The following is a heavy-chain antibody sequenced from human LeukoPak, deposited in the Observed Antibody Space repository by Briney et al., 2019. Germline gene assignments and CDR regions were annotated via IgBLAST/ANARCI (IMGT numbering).Heavy chain of an antibody. CDR1: GGSISSGSYY. CDR2: IYTSGST. J-gene: IGHJ6*03. V-gene: IGHV4-61*02. D-gene: IGHD6-25*01. Sequence: SQTLSLTCTVSGGSISSGSYYWSWIRQPAGKGLEWIGRIYTSGSTNYNPSLKSRVTISVGTSKNQFSLKLSSVTAADTAVYYCAKEAAYRLYYYMDVWGKGTTVTISS. CDR3: AKEAAYRLYYYMDV.